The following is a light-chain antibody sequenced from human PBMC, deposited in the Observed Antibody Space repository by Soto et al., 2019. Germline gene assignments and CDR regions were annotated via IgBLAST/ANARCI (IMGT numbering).Light chain of an antibody. CDR2: GAS. V-gene: IGKV1-39*01. Sequence: DIQMTQSPSALSASVGDRVTITCRASQSISTYLEWFQQKPGKAPKLLIYGASTLQSGVPSRFSGSGSGTDFTLTIDTLQPDDFASYYCQQTRSGITFGQGTRLEIK. CDR3: QQTRSGIT. CDR1: QSISTY. J-gene: IGKJ5*01.